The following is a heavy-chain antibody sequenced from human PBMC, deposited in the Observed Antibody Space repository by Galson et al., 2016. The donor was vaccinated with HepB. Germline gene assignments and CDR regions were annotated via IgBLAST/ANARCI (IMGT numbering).Heavy chain of an antibody. CDR2: ISNSGSTT. J-gene: IGHJ4*02. Sequence: SLRLSCAASGFTFSTSAMSWVRQAPGKGLEWVSAISNSGSTTYYADSVKGRFTISRDNSKNKLYLQMTSLRVEDTALYYCAKEFVATGGVVGDYWGQGTLVTVSS. V-gene: IGHV3-23*01. D-gene: IGHD2-8*02. CDR3: AKEFVATGGVVGDY. CDR1: GFTFSTSA.